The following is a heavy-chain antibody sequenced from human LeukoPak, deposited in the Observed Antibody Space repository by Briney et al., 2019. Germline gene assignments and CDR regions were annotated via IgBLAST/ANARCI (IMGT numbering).Heavy chain of an antibody. D-gene: IGHD1-26*01. Sequence: SETLSLTCTVSGGSISSYYWSWIRQPPGKGLEWIGYIYYSGSTNYNPSLKSRVTISVDTSKNQLSLKLSSVTAADTAVYYCARLSPSGSYLNFDYWGQGTLVTVSS. CDR2: IYYSGST. CDR1: GGSISSYY. V-gene: IGHV4-59*08. CDR3: ARLSPSGSYLNFDY. J-gene: IGHJ4*02.